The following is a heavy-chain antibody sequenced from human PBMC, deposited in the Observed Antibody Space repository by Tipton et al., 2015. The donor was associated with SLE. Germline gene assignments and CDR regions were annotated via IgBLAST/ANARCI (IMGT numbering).Heavy chain of an antibody. Sequence: TLSLTCTVSGGSIINGGYYWSWIRQHPGKGLEWIGYIYYSGSTYYNPSLKSRVTISVDTSKNQFSLKLSSVTAADTAVYYCARRGSYSGYYYGMDVWGQGTTVTVSS. CDR3: ARRGSYSGYYYGMDV. V-gene: IGHV4-31*03. CDR1: GGSIINGGYY. J-gene: IGHJ6*02. D-gene: IGHD1-26*01. CDR2: IYYSGST.